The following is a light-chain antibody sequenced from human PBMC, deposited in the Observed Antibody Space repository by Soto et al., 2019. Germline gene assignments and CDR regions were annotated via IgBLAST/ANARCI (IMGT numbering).Light chain of an antibody. CDR1: HSVSNNY. V-gene: IGKV3D-20*02. CDR3: QQRSNWPIT. J-gene: IGKJ5*01. Sequence: EIVLTQSPGTLSLSPGERATLSCRASHSVSNNYLAWYQQQPGQAPRLLIYGAPNRATGSTDRFSGSGSGTEFALTISSLEPEDFAVYYCQQRSNWPITFGQGTRLEIK. CDR2: GAP.